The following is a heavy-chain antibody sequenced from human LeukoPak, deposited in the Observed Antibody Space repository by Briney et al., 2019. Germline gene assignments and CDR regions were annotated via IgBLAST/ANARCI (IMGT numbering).Heavy chain of an antibody. D-gene: IGHD3-22*01. CDR3: ARAAPSSSGYLFVY. CDR2: INHSGST. Sequence: SETLSLTCAVYGVSFSGYYWSWIRQPPGKGLEWIGEINHSGSTNYNPSLKSRVTISVDTSKNQFSLKLSSVTAADTAVYYCARAAPSSSGYLFVYWGQGTLVTVSS. V-gene: IGHV4-34*01. CDR1: GVSFSGYY. J-gene: IGHJ4*02.